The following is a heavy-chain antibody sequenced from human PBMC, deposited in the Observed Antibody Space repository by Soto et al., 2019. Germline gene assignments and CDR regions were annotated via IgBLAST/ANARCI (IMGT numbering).Heavy chain of an antibody. J-gene: IGHJ4*02. D-gene: IGHD3-9*01. Sequence: GASVKVSCKASGYTFTSYGISWVRQAPGQGLEWMGWISAYNGNTNYAQKLQGRVTMTTDTSTSTAYMELSSLRSDDTAVYYCHTYFSHAPATDEFDNCGQETLVTVSA. CDR1: GYTFTSYG. CDR2: ISAYNGNT. CDR3: HTYFSHAPATDEFDN. V-gene: IGHV1-18*01.